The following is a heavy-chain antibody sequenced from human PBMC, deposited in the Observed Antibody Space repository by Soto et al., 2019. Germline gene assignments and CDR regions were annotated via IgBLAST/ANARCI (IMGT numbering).Heavy chain of an antibody. Sequence: SVKVSCKASGFTFTSSAVQWVRQARGQRLEWIGWIVVGSGNTNYAQKFQERVTITRDMSTITAYMELSSLRSEDTAVYYCAAGWLRLLEWFPQPYYGIDVWGQGTTVTVSS. CDR2: IVVGSGNT. V-gene: IGHV1-58*01. CDR3: AAGWLRLLEWFPQPYYGIDV. CDR1: GFTFTSSA. D-gene: IGHD3-3*01. J-gene: IGHJ6*02.